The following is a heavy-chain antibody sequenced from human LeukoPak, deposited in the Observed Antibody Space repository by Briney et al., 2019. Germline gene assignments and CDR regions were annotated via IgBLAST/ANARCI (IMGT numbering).Heavy chain of an antibody. J-gene: IGHJ3*02. D-gene: IGHD5-12*01. CDR3: ARGTCRYSGYDADCAFDI. V-gene: IGHV1-2*04. Sequence: ASVKVSCKASGYTFTGYYMHWVRQAPGQGLEWMGWINPNSGGTNYAQKFQGWVTMTRDTSISTAYMELSRLRSDDTAVYYCARGTCRYSGYDADCAFDIWGQGTMVTVSS. CDR2: INPNSGGT. CDR1: GYTFTGYY.